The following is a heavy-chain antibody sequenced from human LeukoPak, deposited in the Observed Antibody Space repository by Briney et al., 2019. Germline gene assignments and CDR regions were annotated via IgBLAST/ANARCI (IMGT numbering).Heavy chain of an antibody. J-gene: IGHJ4*02. CDR1: GGSISSYY. D-gene: IGHD1-20*01. Sequence: SETLSLTCTVSGGSISSYYSSWIRQPPGKGLEWIGYIYYSGSTNYNPSLKSRVTISVDTSKNQFSLNLSSVTAADTGVYYCARVGHVTGTTAYHFDYWGQGTLVTVSS. CDR2: IYYSGST. CDR3: ARVGHVTGTTAYHFDY. V-gene: IGHV4-59*12.